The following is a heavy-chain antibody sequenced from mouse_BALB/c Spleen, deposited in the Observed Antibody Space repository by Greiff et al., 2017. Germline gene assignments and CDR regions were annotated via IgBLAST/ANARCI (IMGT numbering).Heavy chain of an antibody. J-gene: IGHJ2*01. CDR2: ISSGGGST. CDR1: GFAFSSYD. Sequence: EVMLVESGGGLVKPGGSLKLSCAASGFAFSSYDMSWVRQTPEKRLEWVAYISSGGGSTYYPDTVKGRFTISRDNAKNTLYLQMSSLKSEDTAMYYCARQTNWYYFDYWGQGTTLTVSS. CDR3: ARQTNWYYFDY. D-gene: IGHD4-1*01. V-gene: IGHV5-12-1*01.